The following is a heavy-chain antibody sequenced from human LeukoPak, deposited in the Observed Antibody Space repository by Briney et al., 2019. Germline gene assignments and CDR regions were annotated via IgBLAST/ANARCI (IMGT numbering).Heavy chain of an antibody. V-gene: IGHV3-30*04. D-gene: IGHD4-17*01. Sequence: GRSLRLSCAASGFTFSSYAMHWVRQAPGKGLEWVAVISYDGSNKYYADSVKGRFTISRDNSKNTLYLQMNSLRAEDTAVYYCARDRYGDYGDFDYWDQGTLVTVSS. CDR1: GFTFSSYA. CDR2: ISYDGSNK. CDR3: ARDRYGDYGDFDY. J-gene: IGHJ4*02.